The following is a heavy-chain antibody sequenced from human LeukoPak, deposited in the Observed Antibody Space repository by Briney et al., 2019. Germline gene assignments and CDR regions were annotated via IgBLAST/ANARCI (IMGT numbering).Heavy chain of an antibody. D-gene: IGHD3-16*01. CDR3: ARRDHVWGSFICDY. V-gene: IGHV1-18*01. J-gene: IGHJ4*02. CDR1: GYNFTTYY. Sequence: ASVKVSCKASGYNFTTYYITWVRQVPGQGLEWMGWINTYNGVTNYLQRLQGRVTMTTDTSTSKAYTELTNSITDDTAVYYCARRDHVWGSFICDYWGQGTLVTVSS. CDR2: INTYNGVT.